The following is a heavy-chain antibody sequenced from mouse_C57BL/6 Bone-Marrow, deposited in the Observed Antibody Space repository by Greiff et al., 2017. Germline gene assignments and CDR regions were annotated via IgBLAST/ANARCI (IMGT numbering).Heavy chain of an antibody. CDR3: TAVYYGNPWYFDG. CDR2: ISSGGDYI. V-gene: IGHV5-9-1*02. D-gene: IGHD2-1*01. CDR1: GFTFSSYA. J-gene: IGHJ1*03. Sequence: EVMLVESGEGLVKPGGSLKLSCAASGFTFSSYAMSWVRQTPEKRLEWVAYISSGGDYIYYADTVKGRFTISRANARNTLYLQMRSLKSEDTAMYYCTAVYYGNPWYFDGWGTGTTVTVSS.